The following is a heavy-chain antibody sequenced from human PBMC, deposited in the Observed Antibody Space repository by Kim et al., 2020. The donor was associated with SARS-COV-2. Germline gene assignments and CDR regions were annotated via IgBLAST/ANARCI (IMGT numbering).Heavy chain of an antibody. D-gene: IGHD6-13*01. CDR1: GYSFTSYW. CDR2: IYPGDSDT. J-gene: IGHJ4*02. V-gene: IGHV5-51*01. CDR3: ARQSGGYSSSWYWGNRPPRDVFDY. Sequence: GESLKISCKGSGYSFTSYWIGWVRQMPGKGLEWMGIIYPGDSDTRYSPSFQGQVTISADKSISTAYLQWSSLKASDTAMYYCARQSGGYSSSWYWGNRPPRDVFDYWGQGTLVTVSS.